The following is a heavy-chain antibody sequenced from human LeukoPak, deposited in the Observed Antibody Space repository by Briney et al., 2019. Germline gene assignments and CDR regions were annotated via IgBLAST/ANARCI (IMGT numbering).Heavy chain of an antibody. Sequence: GGSLRLSCAASGFTFSSYGMHWVRQAPGKGLEWLAGIWYDGSNKYYADSVKGRFTISRDNSKNTLYVQMNSLRAEDTAVYYCARENAGRAVARTYYYYYGMDVWSKGTTVTVSS. V-gene: IGHV3-33*01. D-gene: IGHD6-19*01. CDR2: IWYDGSNK. J-gene: IGHJ6*04. CDR3: ARENAGRAVARTYYYYYGMDV. CDR1: GFTFSSYG.